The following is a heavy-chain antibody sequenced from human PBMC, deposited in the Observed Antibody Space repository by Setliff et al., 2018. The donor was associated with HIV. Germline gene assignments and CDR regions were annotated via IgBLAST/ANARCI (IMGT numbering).Heavy chain of an antibody. J-gene: IGHJ5*02. D-gene: IGHD2-15*01. Sequence: ASVKVSCKASGDTLSIHPISWVRQAPGRGLDWMGGIIPAFGTANYAQKFQGRVTITTDESTTTVFMELTGLRSEDTAVYYCALPYCGGGNCWSSASLPPAGWFDPWGQGTLVTVSS. V-gene: IGHV1-69*05. CDR1: GDTLSIHP. CDR2: IIPAFGTA. CDR3: ALPYCGGGNCWSSASLPPAGWFDP.